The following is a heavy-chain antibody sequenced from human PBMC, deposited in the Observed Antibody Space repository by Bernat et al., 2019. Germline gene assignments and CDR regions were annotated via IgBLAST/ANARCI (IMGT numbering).Heavy chain of an antibody. J-gene: IGHJ4*02. CDR1: GFTFSSYS. CDR2: ISSSSSYI. V-gene: IGHV3-21*01. CDR3: ARGRDYVWGSYRTFDY. D-gene: IGHD3-16*01. Sequence: EVQLVESGGGLVKPGGSLRLSCAASGFTFSSYSMNWVRQAPGKGLEWVSSISSSSSYIYYADSVKGRFTISRDNAKNSLYLQMNSLRDEDTAVYYCARGRDYVWGSYRTFDYWGQGTLVTVSS.